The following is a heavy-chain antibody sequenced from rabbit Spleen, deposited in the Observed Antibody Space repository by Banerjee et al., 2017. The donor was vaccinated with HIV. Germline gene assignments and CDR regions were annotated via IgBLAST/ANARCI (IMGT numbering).Heavy chain of an antibody. CDR2: IHIGSSAFT. CDR3: ARDTSSSFSSYGMDL. V-gene: IGHV1S45*01. Sequence: QEQLVESGGDLVKPGASLALTCIASGVSFTGSSYMCWVRQAPGKGLEWIACIHIGSSAFTYFASWAKGRFTISKTSSTTVTLQMTSLTAADTATYFCARDTSSSFSSYGMDLWGQGTLVTVS. D-gene: IGHD1-1*01. J-gene: IGHJ6*01. CDR1: GVSFTGSSY.